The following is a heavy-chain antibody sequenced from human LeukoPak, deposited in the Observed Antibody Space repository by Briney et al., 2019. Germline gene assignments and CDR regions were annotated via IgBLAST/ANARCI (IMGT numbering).Heavy chain of an antibody. V-gene: IGHV1-8*01. Sequence: ASVKVSCKASGYTFTGYDINWVRQATGQGLEWMGWMNPNSGNTGYAQKFQGRVTMTTDTSTSTAYMELRSLRSDDTAVYYCARDSYSGSYSGYWGQGTLVTVSS. CDR1: GYTFTGYD. CDR2: MNPNSGNT. CDR3: ARDSYSGSYSGY. J-gene: IGHJ4*02. D-gene: IGHD1-26*01.